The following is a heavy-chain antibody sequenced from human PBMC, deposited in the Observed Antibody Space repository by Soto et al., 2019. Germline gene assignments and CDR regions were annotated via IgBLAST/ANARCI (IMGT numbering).Heavy chain of an antibody. D-gene: IGHD4-17*01. Sequence: PSETLSLTCTVSSCSISSSSYYWGWIRQPPGKGLEWIGSTHYSGSTYYNPSLKSRVTISVDTSKNQFSLKLNSLTAADTAVYYCAALDYGPPSDYWGQGTLVTVSS. J-gene: IGHJ4*02. CDR1: SCSISSSSYY. CDR2: THYSGST. CDR3: AALDYGPPSDY. V-gene: IGHV4-39*01.